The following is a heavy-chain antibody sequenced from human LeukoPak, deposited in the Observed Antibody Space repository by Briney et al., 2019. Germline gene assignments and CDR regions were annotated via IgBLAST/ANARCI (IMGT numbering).Heavy chain of an antibody. D-gene: IGHD1-1*01. J-gene: IGHJ5*02. Sequence: SETLSLTCVVSGYSISNDYYWGWIRQPPGKGLEWIGNIYHSGGSYYNPSLKSRVTILVDTSKNPFSLKLSSVTAADTAVYYCAKAGTTGIHHWFDPWGQGNLVTVSS. CDR3: AKAGTTGIHHWFDP. CDR1: GYSISNDYY. CDR2: IYHSGGS. V-gene: IGHV4-38-2*01.